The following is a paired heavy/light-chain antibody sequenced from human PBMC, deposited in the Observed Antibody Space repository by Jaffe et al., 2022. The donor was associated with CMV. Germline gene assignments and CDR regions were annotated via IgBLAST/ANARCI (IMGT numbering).Heavy chain of an antibody. D-gene: IGHD3-3*01. CDR3: ARLAGITIFGVVIPPYYMDV. CDR2: ISGSGGST. CDR1: GFTFSSYA. J-gene: IGHJ6*03. V-gene: IGHV3-23*04. Sequence: EVQLVESGGGLVQPGGSLRLSCAASGFTFSSYAMSWVRQAPGKGLEWVSAISGSGGSTYYADSVKGRFTISRDNSKNTLYLQMNSLRAEDTAVYYCARLAGITIFGVVIPPYYMDVWGKGTTVTVSS.
Light chain of an antibody. CDR1: QSVSSN. V-gene: IGKV3-15*01. CDR3: QQYNNWPPAGT. Sequence: EIVMTQSPATLSVSPGERATLSCRASQSVSSNLAWYQQKPGQAPRLLIYGASTRATGIPARFSGSGSGTEFTLTISSLQSEDFAVYYCQQYNNWPPAGTFGPGTKVDIK. CDR2: GAS. J-gene: IGKJ3*01.